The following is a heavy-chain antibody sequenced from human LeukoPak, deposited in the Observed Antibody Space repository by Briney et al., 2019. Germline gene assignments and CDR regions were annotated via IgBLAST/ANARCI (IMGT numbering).Heavy chain of an antibody. CDR1: GGTFSSYA. J-gene: IGHJ6*02. D-gene: IGHD3-10*01. Sequence: SVKVSCKTSGGTFSSYAISWVRQAPGQGLEWMGGIIPIFGTANYAQKFQGRVTITAHESTSTAYMQLSSLRSEDTAVYYCARVALWFGAATRDYYYGMDVWGQGTTVTVSS. CDR3: ARVALWFGAATRDYYYGMDV. CDR2: IIPIFGTA. V-gene: IGHV1-69*13.